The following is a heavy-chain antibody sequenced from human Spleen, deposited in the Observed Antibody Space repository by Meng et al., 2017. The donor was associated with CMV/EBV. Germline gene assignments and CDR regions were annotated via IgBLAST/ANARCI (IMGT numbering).Heavy chain of an antibody. J-gene: IGHJ6*02. Sequence: GESLKISCAGSGFTFNNYAINWVRQVPGKGLEWVSAIGGGGDSTYYADSVKGRFTVSRDDNINTVFVQMNNVRPEDTAVYYCARAAFYYDNSDLAGMDVWGQGTAVTVSS. D-gene: IGHD3-22*01. CDR1: GFTFNNYA. V-gene: IGHV3-23*01. CDR3: ARAAFYYDNSDLAGMDV. CDR2: IGGGGDST.